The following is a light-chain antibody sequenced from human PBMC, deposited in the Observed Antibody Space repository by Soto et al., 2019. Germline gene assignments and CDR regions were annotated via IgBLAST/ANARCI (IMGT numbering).Light chain of an antibody. CDR1: SSDVGGYNY. Sequence: QPASVSGSPGQSITISCTGTSSDVGGYNYVSWYQQHPGKAPKLMIYEVSNRPSGVSNRFSGSKSGNTASLTISGLQAEDEADYYCSSYTSSSTPFVFGTGTKVTVL. CDR2: EVS. J-gene: IGLJ1*01. V-gene: IGLV2-14*01. CDR3: SSYTSSSTPFV.